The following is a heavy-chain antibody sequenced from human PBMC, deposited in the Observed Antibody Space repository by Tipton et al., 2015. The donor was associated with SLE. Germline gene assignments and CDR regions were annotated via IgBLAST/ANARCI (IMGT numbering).Heavy chain of an antibody. J-gene: IGHJ4*02. CDR1: GGSISSSSYY. D-gene: IGHD5-18*01. CDR3: ARVGIQLLGGGMKEPWDY. V-gene: IGHV4-39*01. CDR2: IYYSGST. Sequence: TLSLTCTVSGGSISSSSYYWGWIRQPPGKGLEWIGSIYYSGSTYYNPSLKSRVTISVDTSKNQFSLKLSSVTAADTAVYYCARVGIQLLGGGMKEPWDYWGQGTLVTVSS.